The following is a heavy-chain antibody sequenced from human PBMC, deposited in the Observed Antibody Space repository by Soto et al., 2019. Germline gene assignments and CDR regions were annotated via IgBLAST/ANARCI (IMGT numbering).Heavy chain of an antibody. J-gene: IGHJ6*02. Sequence: QVQLQESGPGLVKPSQTLSLTSTVSGDSISSGDYYWSWIRQPPGKGLEWIGYIYYSGSTYYNPSPKSRVTISVDTSKNQFSLKLSSVTAADTAVYYCASDAHCSGGSCYSYYYYGMDVWGQGTTVTVSS. CDR3: ASDAHCSGGSCYSYYYYGMDV. CDR2: IYYSGST. CDR1: GDSISSGDYY. D-gene: IGHD2-15*01. V-gene: IGHV4-30-4*01.